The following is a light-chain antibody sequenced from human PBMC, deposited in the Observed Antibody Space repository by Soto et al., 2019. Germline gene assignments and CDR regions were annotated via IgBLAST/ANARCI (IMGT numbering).Light chain of an antibody. Sequence: AIQMTQSPSSLSASVGDRVTITCRARQDISDDVGWYQQTPGKAPKLLISAASRLQSGVPSRFSGSGSGAASTLTITSLRPEDSATYYCLQNHNFPPTFGQGTKVEI. CDR2: AAS. CDR3: LQNHNFPPT. CDR1: QDISDD. V-gene: IGKV1-6*01. J-gene: IGKJ1*01.